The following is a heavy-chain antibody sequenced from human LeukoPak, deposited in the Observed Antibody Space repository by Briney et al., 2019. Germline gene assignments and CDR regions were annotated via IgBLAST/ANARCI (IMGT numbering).Heavy chain of an antibody. CDR3: ARGGWGYCSGGTCRLSGMDV. J-gene: IGHJ6*02. V-gene: IGHV3-64*01. Sequence: GGSLRLSCAASAFTFSSYAMPWVRQAPGKGLEYVAAISSNGGRIYYANSAKGRFTISRDNSKNTLYLQMGSLRAEDMAVYYCARGGWGYCSGGTCRLSGMDVWGQGTTVTVSS. CDR2: ISSNGGRI. CDR1: AFTFSSYA. D-gene: IGHD2-15*01.